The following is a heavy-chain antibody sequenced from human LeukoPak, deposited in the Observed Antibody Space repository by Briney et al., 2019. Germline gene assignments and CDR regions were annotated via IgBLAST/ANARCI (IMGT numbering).Heavy chain of an antibody. J-gene: IGHJ4*02. CDR2: ISNSGST. D-gene: IGHD3-22*01. V-gene: IGHV4-61*01. CDR1: GGYVNRGTFF. Sequence: AETLSLTCAVSGGYVNRGTFFWTWIRKPPGKGLEWIGYISNSGSTNYHPSLKSRVTISSDTSKTQFTLKLTSVTAADTAVYYCARSPSGYRFDSWGQGTLVTVSS. CDR3: ARSPSGYRFDS.